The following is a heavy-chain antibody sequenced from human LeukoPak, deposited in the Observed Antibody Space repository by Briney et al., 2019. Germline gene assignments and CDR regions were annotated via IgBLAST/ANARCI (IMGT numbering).Heavy chain of an antibody. J-gene: IGHJ4*02. CDR1: GYPFLDYG. Sequence: GASVKVSCKASGYPFLDYGINWVRQAPGQGLEWMGWISTHTGNTRYTERLQGRVILTTDTFTNTAYMELRSLRSDDTAVFYCARDFWVRHSAPAPKEFWGQGTLVTVSS. V-gene: IGHV1-18*01. CDR2: ISTHTGNT. CDR3: ARDFWVRHSAPAPKEF. D-gene: IGHD2-2*01.